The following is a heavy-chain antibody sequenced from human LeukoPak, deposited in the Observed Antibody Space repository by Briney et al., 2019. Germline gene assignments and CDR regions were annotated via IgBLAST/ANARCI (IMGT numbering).Heavy chain of an antibody. CDR1: GSSCGTSGVE. CDR2: IYWIDDR. J-gene: IGHJ4*02. Sequence: SGPTLVNPTQTLTLTCTFSGSSCGTSGVEGGWIRQPPAMALEGLALIYWIDDRRYSPYLKSRLTITNDTSKNQVVPTMTNMDPVDTATYYCAHRPFDFWSGYYYFDYWGQGTLVTVSS. CDR3: AHRPFDFWSGYYYFDY. D-gene: IGHD3-3*01. V-gene: IGHV2-5*01.